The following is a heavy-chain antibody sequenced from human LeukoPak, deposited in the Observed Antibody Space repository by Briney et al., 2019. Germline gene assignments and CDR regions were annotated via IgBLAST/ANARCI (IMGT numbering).Heavy chain of an antibody. CDR2: LYADGET. CDR1: GFTVNTNY. V-gene: IGHV3-53*01. Sequence: GGSLRLSCAASGFTVNTNYMSWVRQVPGKGLEWVSMLYADGETHYADSARGRFTISRDNSKNTVYLQMTSLRAEDTAMYYCARWYCGSRCYYDFWGQETLVTVSS. J-gene: IGHJ4*02. CDR3: ARWYCGSRCYYDF. D-gene: IGHD1-26*01.